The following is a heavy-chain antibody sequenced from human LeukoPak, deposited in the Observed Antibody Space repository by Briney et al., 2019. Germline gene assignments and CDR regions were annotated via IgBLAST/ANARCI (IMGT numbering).Heavy chain of an antibody. D-gene: IGHD2-15*01. CDR3: ARLIVVVVAASSYFDS. V-gene: IGHV3-49*03. CDR2: IRTKTNGATA. J-gene: IGHJ4*02. Sequence: GGSLRLSCTASGFTFDEDAMSWFRQAPGKGLEWLGFIRTKTNGATAEYAASVKGRFSISRDDSKSIAYLQMNSLKTEDTAVYYCARLIVVVVAASSYFDSWGQGTRFTVSS. CDR1: GFTFDEDA.